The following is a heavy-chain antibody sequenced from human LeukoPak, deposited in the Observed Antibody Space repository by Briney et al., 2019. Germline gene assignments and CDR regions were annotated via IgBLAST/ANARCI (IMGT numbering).Heavy chain of an antibody. CDR2: ISYDGSNK. CDR3: ARDLITMVRGVIIYYGMDV. Sequence: PGGSLRLSCAASGFTFSSYAMHWVRQAPGKGLEWGAVISYDGSNKYYADSVKGRFTISRDNSKNTLYLQMNSLRAEDTAVYYCARDLITMVRGVIIYYGMDVWGKGTTVTVSS. J-gene: IGHJ6*04. V-gene: IGHV3-30*04. CDR1: GFTFSSYA. D-gene: IGHD3-10*01.